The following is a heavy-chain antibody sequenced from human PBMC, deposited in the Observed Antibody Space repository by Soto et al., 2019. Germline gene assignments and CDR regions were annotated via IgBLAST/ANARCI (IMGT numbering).Heavy chain of an antibody. CDR1: XXAFNCHG. J-gene: IGHJ3*02. D-gene: IGHD3-10*01. CDR3: AREGPFSGTGAFDI. V-gene: IGHV3-33*01. Sequence: QVQLVESGGGVVQPGKSLRLSCAASXXAFNCHGIHWVRQAPGKALEWVASVWSDGTNDCYAESVKGRFSISRDNYKNTVDLQMNSLRAEDLAVYYCAREGPFSGTGAFDIWGQGTMATVSS. CDR2: VWSDGTND.